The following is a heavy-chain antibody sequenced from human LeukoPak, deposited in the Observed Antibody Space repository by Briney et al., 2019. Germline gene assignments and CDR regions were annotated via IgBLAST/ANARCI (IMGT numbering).Heavy chain of an antibody. CDR2: IYYSGST. J-gene: IGHJ3*02. CDR1: GGSISSSSYY. CDR3: ARPGPNWGYAFDI. V-gene: IGHV4-39*01. D-gene: IGHD7-27*01. Sequence: SETLSLTCTVSGGSISSSSYYWGWIRQPPGKGLEWIGSIYYSGSTYYNPSLKSRVTISVDTSKNQFSLKLSSVTAADTAVYYCARPGPNWGYAFDIWGQGTMVTVSS.